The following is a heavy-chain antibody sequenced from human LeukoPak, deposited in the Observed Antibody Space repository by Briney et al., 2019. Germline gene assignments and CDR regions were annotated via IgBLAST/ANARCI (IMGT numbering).Heavy chain of an antibody. CDR1: GYTFTSYY. D-gene: IGHD6-6*01. CDR3: ARSLVWAARPDY. CDR2: INPSGGST. J-gene: IGHJ4*02. Sequence: AASVKVSCKASGYTFTSYYMHWVRQAPGQGLEWMGIINPSGGSTSYAQKFQGRVTMTRDMSTSTVYMELSSLRSEDTAVYYCARSLVWAARPDYWGQGTLVTVSS. V-gene: IGHV1-46*01.